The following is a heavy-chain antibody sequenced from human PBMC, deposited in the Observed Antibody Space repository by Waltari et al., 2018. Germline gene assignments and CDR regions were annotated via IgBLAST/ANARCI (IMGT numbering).Heavy chain of an antibody. V-gene: IGHV4-4*07. J-gene: IGHJ6*03. D-gene: IGHD1-7*01. Sequence: QVQLQEAGPGLVKPSETLSLTCTVSGGSISSYYWRWIRQPAGKGLEWIGRIYTSGSTNYNPSLKSRVTMSVDTSKNQFSLKLSSVTAADTAVYYCARATGTTPYYYYYMDVWGKGTTVTVSS. CDR2: IYTSGST. CDR1: GGSISSYY. CDR3: ARATGTTPYYYYYMDV.